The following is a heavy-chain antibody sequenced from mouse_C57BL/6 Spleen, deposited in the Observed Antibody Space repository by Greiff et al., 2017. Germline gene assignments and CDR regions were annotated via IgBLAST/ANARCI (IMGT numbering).Heavy chain of an antibody. CDR3: ARELVYYYAMDY. CDR1: GFTFSDYG. J-gene: IGHJ4*01. Sequence: EVKVVESGGGLVKPGGSLKLSCAASGFTFSDYGMHWVRQAPEKGLEWVAYISSGSSTIYYADTVKGRFTISRDNAKNTLFLQMTSLRSEDTAMYYCARELVYYYAMDYWGQGTSVTVSS. V-gene: IGHV5-17*01. CDR2: ISSGSSTI.